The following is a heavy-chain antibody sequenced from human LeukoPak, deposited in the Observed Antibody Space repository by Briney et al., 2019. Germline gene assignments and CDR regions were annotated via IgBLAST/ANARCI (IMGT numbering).Heavy chain of an antibody. CDR1: GYSISSTNW. Sequence: SETLSLTCAVSGYSISSTNWWGWIRQPPGKGLEWIGYIYYTGNNNYNPSLKSRVTMSVDTSKSQFSLNLSSVTALDTAVYYCARIFLGYSTGWYFDYWGQGTLVTVSS. D-gene: IGHD6-19*01. CDR3: ARIFLGYSTGWYFDY. V-gene: IGHV4-28*06. CDR2: IYYTGNN. J-gene: IGHJ4*02.